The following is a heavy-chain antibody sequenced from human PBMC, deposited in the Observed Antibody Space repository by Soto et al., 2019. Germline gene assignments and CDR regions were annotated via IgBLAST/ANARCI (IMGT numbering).Heavy chain of an antibody. CDR1: GFTFDDYA. J-gene: IGHJ4*02. Sequence: EVQLVESGGGLVQPGRSLRLSCAASGFTFDDYAMHWVRQAPGKGLEWVSGISWNSGSIGYADSVKGRFTISRDNAKNSLYLQMISLRAEDTALYYCAKDLGYCSGGSCYYFDYWGQGTLVTVSS. CDR3: AKDLGYCSGGSCYYFDY. V-gene: IGHV3-9*01. D-gene: IGHD2-15*01. CDR2: ISWNSGSI.